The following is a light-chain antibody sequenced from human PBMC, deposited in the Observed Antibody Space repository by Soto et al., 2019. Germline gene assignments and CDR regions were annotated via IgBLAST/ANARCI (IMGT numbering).Light chain of an antibody. V-gene: IGLV2-8*01. Sequence: QSALTQPRSASGSPGQSVTISCPGTSSDGGGYQYVSWYQQYPGRAPKLMIYSVNKRSSAVPDRFSGSGSGNTASLNVSGLQAEDEADYSCSSYAGSNNYVFGTGSKVTGL. CDR2: SVN. CDR1: SSDGGGYQY. J-gene: IGLJ1*01. CDR3: SSYAGSNNYV.